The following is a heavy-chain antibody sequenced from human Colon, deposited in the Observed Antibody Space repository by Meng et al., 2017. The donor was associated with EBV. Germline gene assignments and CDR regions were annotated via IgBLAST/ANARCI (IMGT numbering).Heavy chain of an antibody. J-gene: IGHJ4*02. Sequence: QVQLQQWGAGLLKPSXXLSLTCAVYGGSFSGYYWSWIRQPPGKGLKWIGEINHSGSTNYNPSLKSRVTISVDTSKNQFSLKMRSVTAADTAVYYCARQAPYYFDSSGRFDYWGQGTLVTVSS. CDR3: ARQAPYYFDSSGRFDY. V-gene: IGHV4-34*01. CDR2: INHSGST. D-gene: IGHD3-22*01. CDR1: GGSFSGYY.